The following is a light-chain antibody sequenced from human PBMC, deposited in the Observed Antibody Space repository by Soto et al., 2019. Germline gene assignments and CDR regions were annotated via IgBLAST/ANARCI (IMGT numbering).Light chain of an antibody. J-gene: IGLJ1*01. CDR3: SSYAGSDTIV. CDR1: SSDIGGYNY. Sequence: QSVLTQPPSASGSPGQSVTIPCTGASSDIGGYNYVSWYQQHPGQVPKLIIYEVTKRPSGVPGRFSGSKSGNTASLTVSGLQAEDEGDYYCSSYAGSDTIVFGGGTKVTAL. CDR2: EVT. V-gene: IGLV2-8*01.